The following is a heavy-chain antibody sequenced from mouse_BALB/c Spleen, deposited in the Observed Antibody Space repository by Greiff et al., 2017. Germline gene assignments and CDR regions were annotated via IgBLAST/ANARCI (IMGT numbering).Heavy chain of an antibody. Sequence: EVQLQESGGGLVQPGGSLKLSCAASGFDFSRYWMSWVRQAPGKGLEWIGEINPDSSTINYTPSLKDKFIISRDNAKNTLYLQMSKVRSEDTALYYCARRQYGKNYYAMDYWGQGTSVTVSS. CDR1: GFDFSRYW. CDR2: INPDSSTI. J-gene: IGHJ4*01. D-gene: IGHD2-10*02. CDR3: ARRQYGKNYYAMDY. V-gene: IGHV4-1*02.